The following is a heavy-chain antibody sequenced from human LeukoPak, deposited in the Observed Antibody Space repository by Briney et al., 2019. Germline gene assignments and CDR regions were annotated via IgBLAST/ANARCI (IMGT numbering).Heavy chain of an antibody. J-gene: IGHJ4*02. D-gene: IGHD3-22*01. CDR1: GGSISSGGYS. V-gene: IGHV4-31*11. CDR2: IYYSGST. Sequence: SETLSLTCAVSGGSISSGGYSWSWIRQPPGKGLEWIGYIYYSGSTYYNPSLKSRVTISVDTSKNQFSLKLSSVTAADTAVYYCARWDSSGYSYYFDYWGQGTLVTVSS. CDR3: ARWDSSGYSYYFDY.